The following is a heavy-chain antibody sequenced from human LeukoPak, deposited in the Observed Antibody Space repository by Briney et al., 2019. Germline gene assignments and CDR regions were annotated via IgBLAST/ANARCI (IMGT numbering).Heavy chain of an antibody. J-gene: IGHJ4*02. CDR3: ARDEILRFGEFDLDY. CDR2: IIPIFDTA. D-gene: IGHD3-10*01. CDR1: GGTFSNFA. V-gene: IGHV1-69*13. Sequence: SVKVSCKASGGTFSNFAISWVRQAPGQGLEWMGGIIPIFDTADYAQKFQGRLTITADESTSTAYMELSSLRAEDTAVYYCARDEILRFGEFDLDYWGQGTLVTVSS.